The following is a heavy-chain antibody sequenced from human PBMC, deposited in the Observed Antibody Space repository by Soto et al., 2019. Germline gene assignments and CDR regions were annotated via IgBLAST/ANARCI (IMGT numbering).Heavy chain of an antibody. J-gene: IGHJ4*02. V-gene: IGHV3-48*01. Sequence: GGSLRLSCAASGFTFSSYSMNWVRQAPGKGLEWVSYISSSSSTIYYADSVKGRFTISRDNAKNSLYLQMNSLRAEDTAVYYCARLRTTVTLDYWGQGTLVTVSS. CDR3: ARLRTTVTLDY. CDR1: GFTFSSYS. D-gene: IGHD4-17*01. CDR2: ISSSSSTI.